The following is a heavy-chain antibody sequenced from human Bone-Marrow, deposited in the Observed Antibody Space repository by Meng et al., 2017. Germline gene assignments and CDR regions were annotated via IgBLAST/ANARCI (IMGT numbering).Heavy chain of an antibody. CDR3: ARDGTSWYFFDY. CDR2: TYYRSRWYS. CDR1: GDSVSSNSAT. Sequence: QVQLQQSGPGLVKPSQTLSPTCAISGDSVSSNSATWNWIRQSPSRGLEWLGRTYYRSRWYSDYAVSVQSRITINPDTSKNQFSLQLNSLTPEDSAEYYCARDGTSWYFFDYWGQGTLVTVSS. V-gene: IGHV6-1*01. J-gene: IGHJ4*02. D-gene: IGHD1-1*01.